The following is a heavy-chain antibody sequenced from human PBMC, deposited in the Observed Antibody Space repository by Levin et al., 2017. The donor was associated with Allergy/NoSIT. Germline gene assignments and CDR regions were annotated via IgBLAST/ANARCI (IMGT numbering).Heavy chain of an antibody. D-gene: IGHD6-19*01. CDR3: AKDRYSSGWSPLYFQH. CDR2: ISYDGSNK. V-gene: IGHV3-30*18. J-gene: IGHJ1*01. CDR1: GFTFSSYG. Sequence: GGSLRLSCAASGFTFSSYGMHWVRQAPGKGLEWVAVISYDGSNKYYADSVKGRFTISRDNSKNTLYLQMNSLRAEDTAVYYCAKDRYSSGWSPLYFQHWGQGTLVTVSS.